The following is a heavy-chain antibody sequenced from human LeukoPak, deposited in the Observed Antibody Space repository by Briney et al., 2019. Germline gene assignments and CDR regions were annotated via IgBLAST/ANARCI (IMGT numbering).Heavy chain of an antibody. D-gene: IGHD4-23*01. CDR2: IRYDGSNK. V-gene: IGHV3-30*02. CDR3: AKVSWVYGGNRGNAFDI. J-gene: IGHJ3*02. Sequence: PGGSLRLSCAASGFTFSSYGMHWVRQAPGKGLEWVAFIRYDGSNKYYADSVKGRFTISRDNSKNTLYLQMNSLRAEDTAVYYCAKVSWVYGGNRGNAFDIWGQGTMVTVSS. CDR1: GFTFSSYG.